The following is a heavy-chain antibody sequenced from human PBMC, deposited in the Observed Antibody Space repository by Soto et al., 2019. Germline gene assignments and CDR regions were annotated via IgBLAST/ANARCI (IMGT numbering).Heavy chain of an antibody. J-gene: IGHJ6*02. CDR2: IYYSGST. CDR3: ARDRGTDWNYYGMDV. CDR1: GGSISSYY. D-gene: IGHD1-1*01. V-gene: IGHV4-59*01. Sequence: SETLSLTCTVSGGSISSYYWSWIRQPPGKGLEWIGYIYYSGSTNYNPSLKSRVTISVDTSKNQFSLKLSSVTAADTAVYYCARDRGTDWNYYGMDVWGQGTTVTVSS.